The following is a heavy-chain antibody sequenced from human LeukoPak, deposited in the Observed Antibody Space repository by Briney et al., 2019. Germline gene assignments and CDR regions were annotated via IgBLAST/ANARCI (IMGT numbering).Heavy chain of an antibody. J-gene: IGHJ4*02. CDR1: GHSFTSYW. D-gene: IGHD2-21*02. V-gene: IGHV5-51*01. CDR3: ARRAADCGGDCYSGDY. CDR2: VYPGESYT. Sequence: KVGESLKISCKGSGHSFTSYWVGWVRQLPGKGLEWMGIVYPGESYTRYSPSFQGQVTISADKSISTAYLQWSSLKASDTAMYYCARRAADCGGDCYSGDYWGQGTLVTVSS.